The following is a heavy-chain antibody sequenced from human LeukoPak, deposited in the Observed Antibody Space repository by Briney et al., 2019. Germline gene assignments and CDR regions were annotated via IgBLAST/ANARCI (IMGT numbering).Heavy chain of an antibody. CDR1: GGSISSGDYY. V-gene: IGHV4-30-4*01. J-gene: IGHJ4*02. D-gene: IGHD3-9*01. CDR3: ARDGAYYDILTGYVY. Sequence: SETLSLTCTVSGGSISSGDYYWSWIRQPPGKGLEWIGYISYSGSTYYNPSLKSRVTISVDTSKNQFSLRLSSVTAADTAVYYCARDGAYYDILTGYVYWGQGTLVTVSS. CDR2: ISYSGST.